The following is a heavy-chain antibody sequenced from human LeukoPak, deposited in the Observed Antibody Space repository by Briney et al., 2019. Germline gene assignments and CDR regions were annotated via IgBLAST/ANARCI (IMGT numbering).Heavy chain of an antibody. CDR3: ARGDSSSWPDFDY. CDR2: ISSSGSTI. V-gene: IGHV3-48*03. Sequence: GGSLRLSCAASGFTFSSYEMNWVRQAPGKGLEWVSYISSSGSTIYYADSVKGRFTISRDNAKNSLYLQMNSLRAEDTAVYYCARGDSSSWPDFDYWGQGTLVTVSS. D-gene: IGHD6-13*01. CDR1: GFTFSSYE. J-gene: IGHJ4*02.